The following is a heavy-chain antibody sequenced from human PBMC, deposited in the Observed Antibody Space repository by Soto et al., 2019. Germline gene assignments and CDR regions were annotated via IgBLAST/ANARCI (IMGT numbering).Heavy chain of an antibody. CDR3: TRDLLAAAVVNYYYYGMDV. D-gene: IGHD6-13*01. J-gene: IGHJ6*02. Sequence: GGSLRLSXTASGFTLGDYAMSWFRQAPGKGLEWVGFIRSKAYGGTTEYAASVKGRFTISRDDSKSIAYLQMNRLKTEDTAVYYCTRDLLAAAVVNYYYYGMDVWGQGTTVTVSS. V-gene: IGHV3-49*03. CDR2: IRSKAYGGTT. CDR1: GFTLGDYA.